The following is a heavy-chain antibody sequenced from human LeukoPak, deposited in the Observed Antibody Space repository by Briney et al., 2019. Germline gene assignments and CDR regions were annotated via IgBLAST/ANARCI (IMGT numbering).Heavy chain of an antibody. Sequence: GGSLRLSCAASGFTFSSYDMHWVRQATGKGLEWVPAIGTAGDTYYPGSVKGRFTISRENAKNSLYLQMNSLRAGDTAVYYCAREICSGGSCYFWFDPWGQGTLVTVSS. V-gene: IGHV3-13*01. D-gene: IGHD2-15*01. CDR3: AREICSGGSCYFWFDP. CDR1: GFTFSSYD. CDR2: IGTAGDT. J-gene: IGHJ5*02.